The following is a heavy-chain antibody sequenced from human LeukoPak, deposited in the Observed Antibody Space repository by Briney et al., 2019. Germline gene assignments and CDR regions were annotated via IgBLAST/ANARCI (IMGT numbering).Heavy chain of an antibody. J-gene: IGHJ3*02. CDR3: ARLSSFAFDI. Sequence: GGSLRLSCAASGFTCSTYVMSWARQAPGKGLEWLSLILHNGDSTYYADSVKGRFTISRDNSKKTLYLQMNSLRAEDTAVYYCARLSSFAFDIWGQGTMVTVSS. V-gene: IGHV3-23*01. CDR2: ILHNGDST. D-gene: IGHD3-16*02. CDR1: GFTCSTYV.